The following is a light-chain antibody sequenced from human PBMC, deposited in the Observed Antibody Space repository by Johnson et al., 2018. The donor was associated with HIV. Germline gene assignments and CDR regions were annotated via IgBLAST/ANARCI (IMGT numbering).Light chain of an antibody. V-gene: IGLV1-51*02. J-gene: IGLJ1*01. CDR3: GTWDNSLNTGGG. CDR2: ENN. Sequence: QLVLTQPPSVSAAPGQKVTISCSGSSSNIGNNYVSWYQQLPGTAPKLLIYENNKRPSGIPDRFSGSKSDTSATLGTTGLQTGDEADYYCGTWDNSLNTGGGFGTGTKVTVL. CDR1: SSNIGNNY.